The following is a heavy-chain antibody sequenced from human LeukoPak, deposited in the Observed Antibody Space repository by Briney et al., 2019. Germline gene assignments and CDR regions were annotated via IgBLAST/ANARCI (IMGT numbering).Heavy chain of an antibody. CDR2: INTNTGNP. CDR3: ARRSLMIAVADYGMDV. V-gene: IGHV7-4-1*02. CDR1: GYTFTSYA. Sequence: ASVKVSCKASGYTFTSYAMNWVRQAPGQGLEWMGWINTNTGNPTYAQGFTGRFVFSLDTSVSTAYLQISSLKAEDTAVYCCARRSLMIAVADYGMDVWGQGTTVTVSS. J-gene: IGHJ6*02. D-gene: IGHD6-19*01.